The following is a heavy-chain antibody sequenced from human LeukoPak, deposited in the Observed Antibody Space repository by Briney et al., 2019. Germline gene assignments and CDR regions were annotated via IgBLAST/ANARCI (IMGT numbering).Heavy chain of an antibody. D-gene: IGHD3-10*01. V-gene: IGHV3-30*02. Sequence: GGSLRLSCAASGFTFSSYGMHWVRQAPGKGLEWVAFIRYDGSNKYYADSVKGRFTISRDNSKNTLYVQMNSLRAEDTAVYYCAKDPGDYYGSGSYYGRWFDPWGQGTLVTVSS. CDR1: GFTFSSYG. CDR3: AKDPGDYYGSGSYYGRWFDP. CDR2: IRYDGSNK. J-gene: IGHJ5*02.